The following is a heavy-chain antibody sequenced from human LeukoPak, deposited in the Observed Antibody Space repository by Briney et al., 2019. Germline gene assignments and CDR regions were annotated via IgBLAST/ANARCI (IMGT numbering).Heavy chain of an antibody. J-gene: IGHJ4*02. Sequence: SETLSLTCAVYGGSFSGYYWSWIRQPPGKGLEWIGEINHSGSTNYNPSLKSRVTISVDTSKNQFSLKLSSVTAADTAVYYCARGSGTLDYWGQGTLVTVSS. CDR3: ARGSGTLDY. CDR2: INHSGST. V-gene: IGHV4-34*01. CDR1: GGSFSGYY. D-gene: IGHD1-1*01.